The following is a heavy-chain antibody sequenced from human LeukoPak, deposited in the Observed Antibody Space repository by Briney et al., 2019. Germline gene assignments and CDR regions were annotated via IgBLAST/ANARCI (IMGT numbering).Heavy chain of an antibody. CDR2: IYSSGST. Sequence: GGSLRLSCAASGFTVSSNYMSWVRQAPGKGLEWVSVIYSSGSTYYADSVKGRFTISRDNSKNTLYLQMNSLRAEDTAVYYCAKDRGYGDYVGDYWGQGTLVTVSS. V-gene: IGHV3-66*03. CDR3: AKDRGYGDYVGDY. CDR1: GFTVSSNY. J-gene: IGHJ4*02. D-gene: IGHD4-17*01.